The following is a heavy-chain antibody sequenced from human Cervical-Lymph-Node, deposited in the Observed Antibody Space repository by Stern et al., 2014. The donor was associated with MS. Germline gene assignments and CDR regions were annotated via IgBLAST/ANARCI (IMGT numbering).Heavy chain of an antibody. CDR3: ARLYCSGGSCYFGGGWFDP. CDR2: IIPIFSTA. CDR1: GGTFSSYA. D-gene: IGHD2-15*01. V-gene: IGHV1-69*01. J-gene: IGHJ5*02. Sequence: QMQLVQSGAEVKKPGSSVKVSCEASGGTFSSYAISWVRQAPGQGLEWMGGIIPIFSTANYAQKSQGRVTITADEAADTAYTELSSLRSEDTAVYYCARLYCSGGSCYFGGGWFDPWGQGTLVTVSS.